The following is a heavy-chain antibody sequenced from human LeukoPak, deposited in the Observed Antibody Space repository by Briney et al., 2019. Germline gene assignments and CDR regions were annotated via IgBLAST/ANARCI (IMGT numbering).Heavy chain of an antibody. CDR2: ISSSGSTI. V-gene: IGHV3-11*04. CDR3: ARDLARGTAMVSHAFDI. D-gene: IGHD5-18*01. Sequence: GGSLRLSCAASGFTFSDYYMSWIRQAPGKGLEWVSYISSSGSTIYYADSVKGRFTISRDNAKNSLYLQMNSLRAEDTAVYYCARDLARGTAMVSHAFDIWGQGTMVTVSS. J-gene: IGHJ3*02. CDR1: GFTFSDYY.